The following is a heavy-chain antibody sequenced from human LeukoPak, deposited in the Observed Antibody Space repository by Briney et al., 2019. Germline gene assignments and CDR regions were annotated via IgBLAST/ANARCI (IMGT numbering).Heavy chain of an antibody. D-gene: IGHD3-3*01. CDR3: ARVRGFLEWLLPYYYYGMDV. V-gene: IGHV3-23*01. J-gene: IGHJ6*02. CDR2: ISGSGGST. CDR1: GFTFSSYA. Sequence: GGSLRLSCAASGFTFSSYAMSWVRQAPGKGLEWVSAISGSGGSTYYADSVKGRFTISRDNSKNTLYLQMNSLRAEDTAVYYCARVRGFLEWLLPYYYYGMDVWGQGTTVTVSS.